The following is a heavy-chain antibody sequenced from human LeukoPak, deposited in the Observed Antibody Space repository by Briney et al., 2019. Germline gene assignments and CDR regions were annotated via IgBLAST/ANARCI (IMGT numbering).Heavy chain of an antibody. Sequence: GGSLRLSCAASGFSFSSYSMNWVRQAPGKGLEWVSYISTTSTTIYYADSAKGRFTISRDNANNSLYLQMNSLRAEDSAIYYCVRSRDYRGRGTVVTVSS. J-gene: IGHJ4*02. CDR2: ISTTSTTI. CDR1: GFSFSSYS. CDR3: VRSRDY. V-gene: IGHV3-48*01.